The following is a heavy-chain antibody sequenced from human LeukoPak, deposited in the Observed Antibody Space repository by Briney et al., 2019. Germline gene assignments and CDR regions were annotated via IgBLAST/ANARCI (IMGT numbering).Heavy chain of an antibody. CDR1: GGSISSGGYY. CDR3: ARERVSDYYGSSGYDY. D-gene: IGHD3-22*01. Sequence: SQTLSLTCTVSGGSISSGGYYWSWIRQHPGKGLEWIGYIYYSGSTYYNPSLKSRVTISVDTSKNQFSLKLSSVTAADTAVYYCARERVSDYYGSSGYDYWGQGTLVTVSS. V-gene: IGHV4-31*03. CDR2: IYYSGST. J-gene: IGHJ4*02.